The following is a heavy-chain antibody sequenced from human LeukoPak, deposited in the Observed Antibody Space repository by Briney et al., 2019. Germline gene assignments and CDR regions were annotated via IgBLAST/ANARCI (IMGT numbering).Heavy chain of an antibody. J-gene: IGHJ4*02. D-gene: IGHD2-21*02. CDR2: ISGSGGNN. CDR1: GFTFSSYA. V-gene: IGHV3-23*01. Sequence: GWALRLSCPASGFTFSSYAMNWLRQAPGKGLEWVSAISGSGGNNYYAAPVKGRFTISSNNSMNTLSLQMNSLRAEDTAVYYCAKAARSDSIDYWGQGTLVTVSS. CDR3: AKAARSDSIDY.